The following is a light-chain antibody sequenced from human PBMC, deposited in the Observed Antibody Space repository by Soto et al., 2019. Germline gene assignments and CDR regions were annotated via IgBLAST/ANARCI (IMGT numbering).Light chain of an antibody. J-gene: IGKJ1*01. Sequence: NLSVSSGDRAPLSCRASQSVGSNLAWYQQKPGQAPRLLIYGASSRATGIPDRFSGSGSGTDFTLTISRLEPEDFGVYYCQQYGSSSRTFGQGTKVDI. V-gene: IGKV3-20*01. CDR3: QQYGSSSRT. CDR2: GAS. CDR1: QSVGSN.